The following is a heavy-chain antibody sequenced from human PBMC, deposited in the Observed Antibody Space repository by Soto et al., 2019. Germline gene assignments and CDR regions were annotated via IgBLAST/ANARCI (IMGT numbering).Heavy chain of an antibody. CDR3: ARERRRYYDSSGYGRDAFDI. D-gene: IGHD3-22*01. V-gene: IGHV1-18*01. J-gene: IGHJ3*02. CDR2: ISAYNGNT. CDR1: GYTFTSYG. Sequence: ASVKVSCKASGYTFTSYGISWVRQAPGQGLEWMGWISAYNGNTNYAQKLQGRVTMTTDTSTSTAYMELRSLRSDDTAGYYWARERRRYYDSSGYGRDAFDIWGQGTMVTVSS.